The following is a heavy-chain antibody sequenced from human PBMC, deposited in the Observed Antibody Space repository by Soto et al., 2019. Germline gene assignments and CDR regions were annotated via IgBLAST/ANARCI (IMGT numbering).Heavy chain of an antibody. Sequence: ASVKVSCKSSVYTFTTYATHWVRQAPGQRLEWMGSINAGNGNAKYLQRFQGRVTITRDTSASTAYMELSSLGSEDTAVYFCARAGGGYCSGSSCLFDYWGHGTLVTVSS. CDR1: VYTFTTYA. CDR3: ARAGGGYCSGSSCLFDY. CDR2: INAGNGNA. J-gene: IGHJ4*01. V-gene: IGHV1-3*01. D-gene: IGHD2-2*01.